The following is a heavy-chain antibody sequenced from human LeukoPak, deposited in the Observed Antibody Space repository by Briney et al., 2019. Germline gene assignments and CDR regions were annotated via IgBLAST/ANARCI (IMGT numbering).Heavy chain of an antibody. D-gene: IGHD2-15*01. CDR1: GFTFSSSA. V-gene: IGHV3-23*01. CDR3: AKQLGYCSDGSCYFPY. Sequence: GGSLRLSRAASGFTFSSSAMSWVRQAPGKGLEWVSAISNNGGYTYYADSVQGRLTISRDNSKSTLCLQMNSLRAEDTAVYYCAKQLGYCSDGSCYFPYWGQGTLVTVSS. CDR2: ISNNGGYT. J-gene: IGHJ4*02.